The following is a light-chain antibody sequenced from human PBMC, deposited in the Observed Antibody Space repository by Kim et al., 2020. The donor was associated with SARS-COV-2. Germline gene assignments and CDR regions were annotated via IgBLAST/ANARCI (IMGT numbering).Light chain of an antibody. CDR3: QSYDTSLSAWV. J-gene: IGLJ3*02. Sequence: QRVTISWTGSSSKFGADYDVHWDQHLPGAPPKLLIYGDTNRPSGVPDRFSGSKSGTSASLAITGLQADDEADYDCQSYDTSLSAWVFGGGTQLTVL. V-gene: IGLV1-40*01. CDR1: SSKFGADYD. CDR2: GDT.